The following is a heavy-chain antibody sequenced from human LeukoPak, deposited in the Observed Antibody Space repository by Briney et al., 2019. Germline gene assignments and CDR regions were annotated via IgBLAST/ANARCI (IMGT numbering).Heavy chain of an antibody. CDR3: ARGYYGSGSYLRREFDY. Sequence: ASVKVSCKASGYTFTDYYMHWVRQAPGQGLEWMGWINPYNGNTNYAQKLQGRVTMTTDTSTSTAYMEVRSLRSDDTAVYYCARGYYGSGSYLRREFDYWGQGTLVTVSS. CDR1: GYTFTDYY. D-gene: IGHD3-10*01. CDR2: INPYNGNT. V-gene: IGHV1-18*04. J-gene: IGHJ4*02.